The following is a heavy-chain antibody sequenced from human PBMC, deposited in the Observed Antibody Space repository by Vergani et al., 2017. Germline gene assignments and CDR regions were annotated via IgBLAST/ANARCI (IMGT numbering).Heavy chain of an antibody. V-gene: IGHV4-61*10. CDR2: IYYSGST. Sequence: QVQLQESGPGLVKPSETLSLTCTVSGGSVSSGSDYWSWIRQPAGKGLEWIAYIYYSGSTNYNPSLKSRVTMSVDTSKNQFSLKLSSVTAAVTAVYYCARTEYYYSXMDVWGKGTTVTVSS. CDR3: ARTEYYYSXMDV. CDR1: GGSVSSGSDY. J-gene: IGHJ6*03.